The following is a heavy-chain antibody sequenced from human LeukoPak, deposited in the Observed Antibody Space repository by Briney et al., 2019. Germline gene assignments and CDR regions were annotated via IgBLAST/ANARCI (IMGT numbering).Heavy chain of an antibody. CDR1: GYTFTSYD. D-gene: IGHD6-13*01. CDR3: ARGPGYSSSWYPISV. Sequence: ASVKVSCKASGYTFTSYDINWVRQATGQGLEWMGLMNPNSGNTGYAQKFQGRVTMTRNTSISTAYMELSSLRSEDTAVYYCARGPGYSSSWYPISVWGQGTMVTVSS. CDR2: MNPNSGNT. V-gene: IGHV1-8*01. J-gene: IGHJ3*01.